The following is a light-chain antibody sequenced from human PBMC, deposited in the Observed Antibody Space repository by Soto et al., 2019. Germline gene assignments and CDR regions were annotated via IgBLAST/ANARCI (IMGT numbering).Light chain of an antibody. Sequence: QSVLTQPPSVSGAPGQRVTISCTGSSSNIGAGYDVHWYQQLPGTAPKLPIYGNSHRPSGVPDRFSGSKSGTSASLAITGLQADDEADYYCQSYDSSLGGSVFGGGTKVTVL. V-gene: IGLV1-40*01. CDR3: QSYDSSLGGSV. CDR2: GNS. J-gene: IGLJ3*02. CDR1: SSNIGAGYD.